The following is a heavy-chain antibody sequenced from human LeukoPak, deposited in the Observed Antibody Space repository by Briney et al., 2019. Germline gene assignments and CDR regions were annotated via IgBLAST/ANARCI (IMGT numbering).Heavy chain of an antibody. V-gene: IGHV3-48*03. CDR3: ARFLDFWSGSPTFDY. D-gene: IGHD3-3*01. CDR2: ISSGGSTI. CDR1: GFTFSSYE. Sequence: GGSLSLSCAASGFTFSSYEMNWVRQAPGKGLEWVSYISSGGSTIYYADSVKGRFTISRDNAKNSLYLQMNSLRAEDTAVYYCARFLDFWSGSPTFDYWGQGTLVTVSS. J-gene: IGHJ4*02.